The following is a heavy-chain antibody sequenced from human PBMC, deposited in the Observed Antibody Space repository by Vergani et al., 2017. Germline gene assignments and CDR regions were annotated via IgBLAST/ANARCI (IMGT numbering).Heavy chain of an antibody. Sequence: EVQLVESGGGLVQPGGSLRLSCAASGFTFSSYWMSWVRQAPGKGRGWVANIKQDGSEKYYVDSVKGRFTISRDNAKNSLYLQMNSLRAEDTAVYYCARRGSSSWYDYWGQGTLVTVSS. CDR3: ARRGSSSWYDY. V-gene: IGHV3-7*03. D-gene: IGHD6-13*01. CDR1: GFTFSSYW. CDR2: IKQDGSEK. J-gene: IGHJ4*02.